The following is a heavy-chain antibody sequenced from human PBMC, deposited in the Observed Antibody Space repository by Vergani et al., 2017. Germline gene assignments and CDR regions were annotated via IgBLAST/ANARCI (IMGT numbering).Heavy chain of an antibody. CDR3: AKAKPRNSGYDYLYYYHAMDV. V-gene: IGHV3-23*01. CDR1: GFTFPHYA. D-gene: IGHD5-12*01. J-gene: IGHJ6*02. Sequence: EVQLLESGGDLVQPGGSLRLSFSSSGFTFPHYALPCFRPAPGKGLEWFSGLSGSGCSTYYAGSVKGRVTISRDSSKNTLYLQMNRPSAGDTAVYYCAKAKPRNSGYDYLYYYHAMDVWGQGTTVTVSS. CDR2: LSGSGCST.